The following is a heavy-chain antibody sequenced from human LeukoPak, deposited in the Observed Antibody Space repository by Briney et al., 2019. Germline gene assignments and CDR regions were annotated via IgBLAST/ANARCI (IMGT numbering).Heavy chain of an antibody. V-gene: IGHV3-64*04. D-gene: IGHD6-19*01. CDR1: GFTFNSYA. CDR3: AKEKGGWYYFDY. Sequence: GGSLRLSCSASGFTFNSYAMHWVRQAPGKGLEPVSAISSDGGDTYYADSVKGRFTISRDNSKNTLYLQMNSLRAEDTAVYYCAKEKGGWYYFDYWGQGTLVTVSS. J-gene: IGHJ4*02. CDR2: ISSDGGDT.